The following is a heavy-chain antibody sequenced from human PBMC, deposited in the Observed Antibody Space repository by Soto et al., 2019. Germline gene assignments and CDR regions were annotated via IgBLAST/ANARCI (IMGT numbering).Heavy chain of an antibody. CDR3: AREPSRYFDWFPRKDYYGMDV. D-gene: IGHD3-9*01. CDR1: GYTFTSYG. V-gene: IGHV1-18*04. CDR2: ISAYNGNT. J-gene: IGHJ6*02. Sequence: GASVKVSCKASGYTFTSYGISWVRQAPGQGLEWMGWISAYNGNTNYAQKLQGRVTMTTDTSTSTAYMELRSLRSDDTAVYYCAREPSRYFDWFPRKDYYGMDVWGQGTTVTVS.